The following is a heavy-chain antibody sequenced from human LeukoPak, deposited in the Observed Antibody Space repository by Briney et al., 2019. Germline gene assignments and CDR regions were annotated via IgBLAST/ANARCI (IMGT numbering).Heavy chain of an antibody. CDR1: GFTFSSYE. Sequence: GGSLRLSCAASGFTFSSYEMNWVRQAPGKGLEWVSYISSSGSTIYYADSVKGRFTISSDNAKNSLYLQMNSLRAEDTAVYYCARSAGTVTTGFDYWGQGTLVTVSS. CDR2: ISSSGSTI. J-gene: IGHJ4*02. CDR3: ARSAGTVTTGFDY. D-gene: IGHD4-17*01. V-gene: IGHV3-48*03.